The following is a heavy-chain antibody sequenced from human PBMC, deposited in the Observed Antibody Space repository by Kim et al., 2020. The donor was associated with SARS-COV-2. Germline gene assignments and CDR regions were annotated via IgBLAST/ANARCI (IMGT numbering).Heavy chain of an antibody. CDR2: ISGSGGST. Sequence: GGSLRLSCAASGFTFSSYAMSWVRQAPGKGLEWVSAISGSGGSTYYADSVKGRFTISRDNSKNTLYLQMNSLRAEDTAVYYCAKVGGGMQLVLGPYYYYGMDGWGQGTTVTVSS. V-gene: IGHV3-23*01. CDR3: AKVGGGMQLVLGPYYYYGMDG. D-gene: IGHD6-6*01. J-gene: IGHJ6*02. CDR1: GFTFSSYA.